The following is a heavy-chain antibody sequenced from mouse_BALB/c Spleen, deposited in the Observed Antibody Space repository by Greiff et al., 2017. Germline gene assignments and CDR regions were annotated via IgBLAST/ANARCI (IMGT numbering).Heavy chain of an antibody. Sequence: EVQVVESGGGLVQPGGSLKLSCAASGFTFSSYTMSWVRQTPEKRLEWVAYISNGGGSTYYPDTVKGRFTISRDNAKNTLYLQMSSLKSEDTAMYYCARDGSLVLSWFAYWGQGTLVTVSA. CDR3: ARDGSLVLSWFAY. CDR2: ISNGGGST. D-gene: IGHD1-1*01. CDR1: GFTFSSYT. V-gene: IGHV5-12-2*01. J-gene: IGHJ3*01.